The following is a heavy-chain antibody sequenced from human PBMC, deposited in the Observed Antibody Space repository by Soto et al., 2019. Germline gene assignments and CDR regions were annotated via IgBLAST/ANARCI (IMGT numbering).Heavy chain of an antibody. V-gene: IGHV1-3*01. CDR1: GYTFTSYA. CDR2: INAGNGNT. CDR3: ARGIYSGYDYSLIPYFDY. J-gene: IGHJ4*02. D-gene: IGHD5-12*01. Sequence: EASVKVSCKASGYTFTSYAMHWVRQAPGQRLEWMGWINAGNGNTKYSQKFQGRVTITRDTSASTAYMELSSLRSEDTAVYYCARGIYSGYDYSLIPYFDYWGQGTLVTVSS.